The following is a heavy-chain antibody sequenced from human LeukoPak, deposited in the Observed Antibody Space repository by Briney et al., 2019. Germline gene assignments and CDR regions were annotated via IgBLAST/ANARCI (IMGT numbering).Heavy chain of an antibody. D-gene: IGHD5-18*01. CDR1: GGSISSGGYY. CDR2: IYYSGST. CDR3: ARTQLWLPDY. V-gene: IGHV4-31*03. J-gene: IGHJ4*02. Sequence: PSETLSLTCTVSGGSISSGGYYWSWIRQHPGKGLEWIGYIYYSGSTYYNPSLKSRVTISVDTSKNQFSLKLSSVTAADTAVYYCARTQLWLPDYWGQGTLVTVSS.